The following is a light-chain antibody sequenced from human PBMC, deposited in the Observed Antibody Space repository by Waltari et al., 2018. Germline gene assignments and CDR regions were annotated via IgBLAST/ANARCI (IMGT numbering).Light chain of an antibody. CDR2: GAS. CDR3: QHYNNWPPWT. V-gene: IGKV3-15*01. J-gene: IGKJ1*01. CDR1: QSVSTN. Sequence: EIEMTQSPATLSVSPGERVTLSCRASQSVSTNLAWYQQTTGQTPRLLSYGASTRATGIPVRFSGSGSGTEFTLTISSMQSEDFAVYYCQHYNNWPPWTFGQGTKVEFK.